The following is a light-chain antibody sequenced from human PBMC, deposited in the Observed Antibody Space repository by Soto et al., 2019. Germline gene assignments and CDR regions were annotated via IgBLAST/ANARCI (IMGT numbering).Light chain of an antibody. CDR3: QHYNSYSEA. CDR1: QTISSW. V-gene: IGKV1-5*03. Sequence: DTQMTQTPTTLSGSVGDRVTITCRASQTISSWLAWYQQKPGKAPKLLIYKASTLKSGVPSRFSGSGSGTEFTLTISCLQPDDFATYYCQHYNSYSEAFGQGTKVDVK. CDR2: KAS. J-gene: IGKJ1*01.